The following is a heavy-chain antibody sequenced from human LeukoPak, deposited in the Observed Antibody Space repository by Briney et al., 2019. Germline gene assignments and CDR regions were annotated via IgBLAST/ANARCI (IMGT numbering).Heavy chain of an antibody. V-gene: IGHV3-30-3*01. D-gene: IGHD1-26*01. Sequence: GRSLRLSCAASGFTFSNYAMHWVRQAPGKGMEWVAVVSYDGSNKYYADSVKGRFTISRDNSKNTLYLQMNSLRAEDAAVYYCATIGDRRSGELYRIDYWGQGTLVTVSS. CDR1: GFTFSNYA. CDR3: ATIGDRRSGELYRIDY. CDR2: VSYDGSNK. J-gene: IGHJ4*02.